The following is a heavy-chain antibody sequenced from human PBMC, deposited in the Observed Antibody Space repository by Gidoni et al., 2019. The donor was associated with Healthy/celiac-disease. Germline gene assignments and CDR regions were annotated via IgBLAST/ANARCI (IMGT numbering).Heavy chain of an antibody. CDR1: GFTFSSYW. Sequence: EVQLVESGGGLVQPGGSLRLSCAASGFTFSSYWMSWVRQAPGKGLEWVANIKQDGSEKYYVDSVKGRFTISRDNAKNSLYLQMNSLRAEDTAVYYCAREFRATVTREGRDYWGQGTLVTVSS. D-gene: IGHD4-17*01. CDR2: IKQDGSEK. CDR3: AREFRATVTREGRDY. V-gene: IGHV3-7*03. J-gene: IGHJ4*02.